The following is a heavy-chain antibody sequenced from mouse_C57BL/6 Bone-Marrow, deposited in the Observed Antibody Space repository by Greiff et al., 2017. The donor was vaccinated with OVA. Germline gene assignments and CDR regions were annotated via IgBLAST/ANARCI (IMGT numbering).Heavy chain of an antibody. Sequence: VQLQQPGAELVMPGASVKLSCKASGYTFTSYWMHWVKQRPGQGLEWIGEIDPSDSYTNYNQKFKGKSTLTVDKSSSTAYMQLSSLTSEDSAVYYCAKDLSNYVWYYAMDFWGQGTSVTVSS. V-gene: IGHV1-69*01. CDR2: IDPSDSYT. D-gene: IGHD2-5*01. J-gene: IGHJ4*01. CDR3: AKDLSNYVWYYAMDF. CDR1: GYTFTSYW.